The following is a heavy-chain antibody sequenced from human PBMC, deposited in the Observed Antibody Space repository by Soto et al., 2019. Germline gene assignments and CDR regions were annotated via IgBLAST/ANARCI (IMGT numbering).Heavy chain of an antibody. CDR1: GFTFSSYW. D-gene: IGHD6-13*01. CDR3: ARSNSWSGSYFDP. V-gene: IGHV3-74*01. J-gene: IGHJ5*02. CDR2: IKTDGSST. Sequence: PGGSLRLSCDASGFTFSSYWMHWVRQDPGKGLVWVSRIKTDGSSTTYADSVKGRFTISRDNAKNTLYLQMNSLRAEDTAVYYCARSNSWSGSYFDPWGQGILVTVSS.